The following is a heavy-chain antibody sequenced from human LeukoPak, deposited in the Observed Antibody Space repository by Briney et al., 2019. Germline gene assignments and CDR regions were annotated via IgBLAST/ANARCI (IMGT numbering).Heavy chain of an antibody. CDR3: ARDKGYSSSWFGSDY. CDR1: GYTFISYD. V-gene: IGHV1-2*02. CDR2: INPNSGGT. J-gene: IGHJ4*02. D-gene: IGHD6-13*01. Sequence: ASVKVSCKASGYTFISYDISWVRQAPGQGLEWMGWINPNSGGTNYAQRFRGRVTMTRDTSISTAYMDLSRLTSDDTAVYYCARDKGYSSSWFGSDYWGQGTLVTVSS.